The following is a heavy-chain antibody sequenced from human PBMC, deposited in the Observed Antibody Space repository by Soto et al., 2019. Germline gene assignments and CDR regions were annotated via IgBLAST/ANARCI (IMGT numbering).Heavy chain of an antibody. Sequence: GGSLRLSCAASGFTFSSYGMHWVRQAPGKGLEWVAVISYDGSNKYYADSVKGRFTISRDNSKNTLYLQMNSLRAEDTAVYYCAKDLAYSSHDHDYWGQGTLVTVSS. CDR1: GFTFSSYG. CDR3: AKDLAYSSHDHDY. CDR2: ISYDGSNK. V-gene: IGHV3-30*18. D-gene: IGHD6-13*01. J-gene: IGHJ4*02.